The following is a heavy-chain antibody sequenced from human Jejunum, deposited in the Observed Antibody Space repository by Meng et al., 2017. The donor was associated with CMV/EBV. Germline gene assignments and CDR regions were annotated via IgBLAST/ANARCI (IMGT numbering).Heavy chain of an antibody. CDR1: GFTFSNYP. J-gene: IGHJ4*02. V-gene: IGHV3-30*01. CDR3: ARENDYNNYFDL. Sequence: ADSGFTFSNYPLHWVRQAPGKGLEWVAVISYDESDQYYADSVKGRFTISRDYSKNTLYLQMNSLRGDDTAVYYCARENDYNNYFDLWGQGTLVTVSS. D-gene: IGHD5-24*01. CDR2: ISYDESDQ.